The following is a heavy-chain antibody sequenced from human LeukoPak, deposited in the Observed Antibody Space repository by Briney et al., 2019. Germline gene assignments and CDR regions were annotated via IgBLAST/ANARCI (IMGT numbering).Heavy chain of an antibody. CDR2: ISSSGSTI. D-gene: IGHD3-10*01. CDR3: ARLIYGSGSYYIDY. CDR1: GFTFSSYE. Sequence: GGSLRLSCAASGFTFSSYEMNWVRQAPGKGLEWVSYISSSGSTIYYADSVKGRFTISRDNAKNSLYLQMNSLRAEDTAVYYCARLIYGSGSYYIDYWGQGTLVTVSS. J-gene: IGHJ4*02. V-gene: IGHV3-48*03.